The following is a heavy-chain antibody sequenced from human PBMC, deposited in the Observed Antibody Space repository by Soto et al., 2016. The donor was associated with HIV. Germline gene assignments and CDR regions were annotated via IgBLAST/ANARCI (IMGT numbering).Heavy chain of an antibody. CDR1: GGSISSSSYY. V-gene: IGHV4-39*01. CDR2: IYYSGST. D-gene: IGHD5-12*01. Sequence: QLQLQESGPGLVKPSETLSLTCTVSGGSISSSSYYWGWIRQPPGKGLEWIGSIYYSGSTYYNPSLKSRVTISVDTSKNQFSLKLSSVTAADTAVYYCARQPSGYDDYVGQGTLVHRLL. CDR3: ARQPSGYDDY. J-gene: IGHJ4*02.